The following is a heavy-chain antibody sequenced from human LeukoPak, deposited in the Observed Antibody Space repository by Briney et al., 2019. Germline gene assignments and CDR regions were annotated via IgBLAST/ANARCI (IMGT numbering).Heavy chain of an antibody. Sequence: ASVKVSCKASGYTFTGYYMHWVRQAPGQGLEWMGWINPNSGGTNYAQKFQGRVTMTRDTSISTAYMELSRLRSDDTAVYYCARDKLGRYYDSSGYHTTLNYYYGMDVWGQGTTVTVSS. CDR2: INPNSGGT. V-gene: IGHV1-2*02. CDR3: ARDKLGRYYDSSGYHTTLNYYYGMDV. J-gene: IGHJ6*02. CDR1: GYTFTGYY. D-gene: IGHD3-22*01.